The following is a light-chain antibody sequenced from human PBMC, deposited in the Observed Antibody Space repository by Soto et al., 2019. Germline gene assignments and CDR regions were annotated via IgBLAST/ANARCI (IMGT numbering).Light chain of an antibody. CDR1: QSISSW. Sequence: DIQMTQSPSTLSASVGDRVTITCRASQSISSWLAWYQQKPGKAPKLLIYDASSLESGVPSRFSGSGSGTEFTLTISSLQPDDSETYYCQQYSTYSGTFGQGTKVDIK. V-gene: IGKV1-5*01. CDR2: DAS. J-gene: IGKJ1*01. CDR3: QQYSTYSGT.